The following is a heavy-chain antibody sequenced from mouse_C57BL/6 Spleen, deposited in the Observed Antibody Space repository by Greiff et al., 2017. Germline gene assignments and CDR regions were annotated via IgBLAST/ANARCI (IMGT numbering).Heavy chain of an antibody. CDR2: IWGGGST. D-gene: IGHD2-4*01. J-gene: IGHJ3*01. CDR1: GFALTSYG. CDR3: AKHLDDYDGGLAY. V-gene: IGHV2-9*01. Sequence: VQLVESGPGLVAPSQSLSITCTVSGFALTSYGVDWVRQPPGKGLEWLGVIWGGGSTNYNSALMSRLSISNDNAKSQVCLKMNGLQTDDTAMYYCAKHLDDYDGGLAYWGQGTLVTVSA.